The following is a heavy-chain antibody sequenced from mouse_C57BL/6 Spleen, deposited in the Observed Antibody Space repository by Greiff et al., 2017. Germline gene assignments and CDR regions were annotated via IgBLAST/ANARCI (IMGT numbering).Heavy chain of an antibody. CDR2: IYPGSGNT. V-gene: IGHV1-76*01. CDR1: GYTFTDYY. D-gene: IGHD2-5*01. Sequence: QVQLQQSGAELVRPGASVKLSCKASGYTFTDYYINWVKQRPGQGLEWIARIYPGSGNTYYNEKFKGKATLTAEKSSSTAYMQLSSLTSEDSAVYFCAIYSNYYFDYWGQGTTLTVSS. CDR3: AIYSNYYFDY. J-gene: IGHJ2*01.